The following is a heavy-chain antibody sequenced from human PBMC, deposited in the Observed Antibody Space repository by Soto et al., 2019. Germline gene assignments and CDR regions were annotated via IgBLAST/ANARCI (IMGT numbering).Heavy chain of an antibody. CDR1: GFTFSSYG. Sequence: QVQLVEAGGGVVQPGTSLRLSCAASGFTFSSYGMHWVRQAPGKGLEWVAVVSYDGRNKYYADAVRGRFTISRDNSESTLDLQMNSLRAEDTAVYYCAKQGAYDGLFEYWGPGTLVTVSS. V-gene: IGHV3-30*18. D-gene: IGHD5-12*01. J-gene: IGHJ4*02. CDR2: VSYDGRNK. CDR3: AKQGAYDGLFEY.